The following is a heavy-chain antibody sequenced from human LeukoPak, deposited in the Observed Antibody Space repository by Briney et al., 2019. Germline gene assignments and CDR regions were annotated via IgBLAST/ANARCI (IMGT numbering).Heavy chain of an antibody. V-gene: IGHV4-34*01. D-gene: IGHD1-7*01. CDR1: GGSFSGYY. J-gene: IGHJ4*02. CDR3: AREGFGELPFDY. CDR2: INHSGSS. Sequence: SETLSLTCAVYGGSFSGYYWSWIRQPPGKGLEWNGEINHSGSSNYNPSLKSRVTISVDTSKNQFSLKLSSVTAADTAVYYCAREGFGELPFDYWGQGTLVTVSS.